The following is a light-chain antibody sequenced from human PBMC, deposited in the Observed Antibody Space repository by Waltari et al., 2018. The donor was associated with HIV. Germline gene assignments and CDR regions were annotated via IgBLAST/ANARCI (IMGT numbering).Light chain of an antibody. CDR3: MQGTHWPRT. Sequence: DVVMTQSPLSLPVTLGQPASIACRSRQSLVYSDGNTYLNWFQQRPGQSPRRLMYKVSNRDSGVPDRFSGSGSGTDFTLKISRVEAEDVGVYYCMQGTHWPRTFGQGTKVEIK. J-gene: IGKJ1*01. V-gene: IGKV2-30*01. CDR1: QSLVYSDGNTY. CDR2: KVS.